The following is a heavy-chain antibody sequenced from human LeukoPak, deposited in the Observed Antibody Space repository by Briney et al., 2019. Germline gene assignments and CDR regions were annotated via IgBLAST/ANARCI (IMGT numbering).Heavy chain of an antibody. D-gene: IGHD1-26*01. Sequence: PSETLSLTCTVSGGSISSYYWSWIRQPPGKGLEWIGYIYYSGSTNYNPSLKSRVTISVDASRDQFALKLSSVTAADTAVYYCARVPLRKWTGYMDVWGKGTTVTVSS. CDR2: IYYSGST. J-gene: IGHJ6*03. CDR3: ARVPLRKWTGYMDV. V-gene: IGHV4-59*01. CDR1: GGSISSYY.